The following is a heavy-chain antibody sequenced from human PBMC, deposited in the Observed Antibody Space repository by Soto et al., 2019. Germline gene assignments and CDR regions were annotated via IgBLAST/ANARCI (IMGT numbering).Heavy chain of an antibody. V-gene: IGHV4-59*01. CDR3: ARAGDYGDSDY. D-gene: IGHD4-17*01. CDR1: AGSITGYF. CDR2: IYYSGGT. Sequence: QVQLQESGPGLVKLSETLSLTCTVSAGSITGYFWSWFRQPPGKGLEWIGQIYYSGGTKYNPSLKSRVTIDVDTSMNQFSLRLTSVTAADTAVYYCARAGDYGDSDYWGQGSLVTVSS. J-gene: IGHJ4*02.